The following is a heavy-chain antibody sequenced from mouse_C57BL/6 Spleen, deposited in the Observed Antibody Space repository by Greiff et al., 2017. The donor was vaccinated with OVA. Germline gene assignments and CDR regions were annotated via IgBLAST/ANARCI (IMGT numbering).Heavy chain of an antibody. CDR3: ARNDGHWYFDV. D-gene: IGHD2-3*01. Sequence: EVQLQQSGPELVKPGASVKISCKASGYTFTDYYMNWVKQSHGKSLEWIGDINPNNGGTSYNQKFKGKATLTVDKSSSTAYMELRSLTSEDSAVYYCARNDGHWYFDVWGTGTTVTVSS. V-gene: IGHV1-26*01. CDR2: INPNNGGT. CDR1: GYTFTDYY. J-gene: IGHJ1*03.